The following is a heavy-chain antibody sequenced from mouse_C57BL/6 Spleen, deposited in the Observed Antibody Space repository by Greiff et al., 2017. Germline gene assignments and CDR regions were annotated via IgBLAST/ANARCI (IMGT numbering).Heavy chain of an antibody. Sequence: VQLQQPGAELVKPGASVKLSCKASGYTFTSYWMYWVKQRPGQGLEWIGMIHPNSGSTNYNEKFKSKATMTVDKSSITAYMQLSNLTSEDTAVYYCARDYGSSPYAMDYWGQGTSVTVSS. CDR3: ARDYGSSPYAMDY. CDR2: IHPNSGST. J-gene: IGHJ4*01. V-gene: IGHV1-64*01. D-gene: IGHD1-1*01. CDR1: GYTFTSYW.